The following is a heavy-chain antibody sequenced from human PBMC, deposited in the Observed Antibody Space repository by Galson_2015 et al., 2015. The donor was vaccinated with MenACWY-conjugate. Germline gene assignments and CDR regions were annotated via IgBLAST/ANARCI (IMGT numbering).Heavy chain of an antibody. CDR3: ARQNTGGYFTSGYYFDY. CDR1: SDSINTYF. J-gene: IGHJ4*02. CDR2: ASDSGST. Sequence: ETLSLTCTVSSDSINTYFWSWFRLPPGGGLQYIGYASDSGSTDYSPSFKSRVTISADRSKKQFFLILSSATAADTAIYYCARQNTGGYFTSGYYFDYWGQGSLVTVSS. V-gene: IGHV4-59*01. D-gene: IGHD1-26*01.